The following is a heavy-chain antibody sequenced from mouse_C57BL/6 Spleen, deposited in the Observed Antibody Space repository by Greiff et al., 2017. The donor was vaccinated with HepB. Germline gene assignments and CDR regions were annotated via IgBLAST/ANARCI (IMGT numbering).Heavy chain of an antibody. V-gene: IGHV1-26*01. CDR2: INPNNGGT. CDR3: ASSPYGRGGFAY. D-gene: IGHD1-1*01. J-gene: IGHJ3*01. CDR1: GYTFTDYY. Sequence: VQLQQSGPELVKPGASVKISCKASGYTFTDYYMNWVKQSHGKSLEWIGDINPNNGGTSYNQKFKGKATLTVDKSSSTAYMELRSLTSEDSAVYYCASSPYGRGGFAYWGQGTLVTVSA.